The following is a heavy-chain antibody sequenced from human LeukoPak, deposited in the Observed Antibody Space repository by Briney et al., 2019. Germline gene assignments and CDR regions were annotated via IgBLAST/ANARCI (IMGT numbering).Heavy chain of an antibody. V-gene: IGHV1-8*02. CDR1: GYTFTSYG. D-gene: IGHD3-22*01. CDR3: ARGGVDYDYYDSSGYYSDFDY. CDR2: MNPNSGNT. Sequence: ASVKVSCKASGYTFTSYGISWVRQAPGQGLEWMGWMNPNSGNTGYAQKFQGRVTMTRNTSISTAYMELSSLRSEDTAVYYCARGGVDYDYYDSSGYYSDFDYWGQGTLVTVSS. J-gene: IGHJ4*02.